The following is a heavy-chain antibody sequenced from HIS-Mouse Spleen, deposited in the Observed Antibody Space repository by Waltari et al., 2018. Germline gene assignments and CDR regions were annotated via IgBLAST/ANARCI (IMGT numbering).Heavy chain of an antibody. Sequence: QLQLQESGPGLVKPSETLSLTCTVSGGSISSSSYYLGWIRQLAGKGLEWIGSIYYSGSTSYKPSLKSRVTITVDTSKNQVSLKLSSVTAADTAVYYCARDYGDNWFDPWGQGTLVTVSS. CDR1: GGSISSSSYY. CDR3: ARDYGDNWFDP. CDR2: IYYSGST. J-gene: IGHJ5*02. D-gene: IGHD4-17*01. V-gene: IGHV4-39*07.